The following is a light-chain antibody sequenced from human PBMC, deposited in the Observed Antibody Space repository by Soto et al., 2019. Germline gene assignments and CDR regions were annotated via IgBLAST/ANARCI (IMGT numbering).Light chain of an antibody. J-gene: IGKJ1*01. CDR3: QQYNNWPTWT. Sequence: DIQMTQSPSSLSASVGDRVTITCRASQSISSYLSWYQQKPGKAPKLLINVASTLQSGVPSRFSGSGSGTDFTLAISSLQPEDFAVYYCQQYNNWPTWTFGQGTKVDIK. CDR1: QSISSY. V-gene: IGKV1-39*01. CDR2: VAS.